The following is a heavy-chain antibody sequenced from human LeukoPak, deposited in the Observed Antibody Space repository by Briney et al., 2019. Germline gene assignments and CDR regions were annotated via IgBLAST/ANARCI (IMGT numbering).Heavy chain of an antibody. Sequence: GGSLRLSCAASGFTFSSYSMNWVRQAPGKGLEWVSSISSSSSYIYYADSVKGRFTISRDSAKNSLYLQMNSLRAEDTALYYCARGPTGSSWYVGVDYWGQGTLVTVSS. CDR2: ISSSSSYI. J-gene: IGHJ4*02. CDR1: GFTFSSYS. D-gene: IGHD6-13*01. V-gene: IGHV3-21*01. CDR3: ARGPTGSSWYVGVDY.